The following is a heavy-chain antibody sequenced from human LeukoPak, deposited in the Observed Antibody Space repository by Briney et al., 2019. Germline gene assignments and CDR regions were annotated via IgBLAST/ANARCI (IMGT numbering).Heavy chain of an antibody. J-gene: IGHJ6*03. CDR3: LVLYMDV. CDR1: GFIFSSYS. Sequence: GGSLRLSCAASGFIFSSYSMSWVRQAPGKGLEWVSYITSSSSTIYYADSVKGRFTISRDGAKNSLYLQMSSLRAEDTAVYYCLVLYMDVWGKGTTVTVSS. V-gene: IGHV3-48*01. CDR2: ITSSSSTI.